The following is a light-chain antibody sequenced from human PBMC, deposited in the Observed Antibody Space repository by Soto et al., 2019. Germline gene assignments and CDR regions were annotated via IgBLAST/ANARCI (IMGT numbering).Light chain of an antibody. J-gene: IGKJ2*01. Sequence: EVVMTQSPATLSVSPGERATLSCRASQSVSSNVAWYQQKRGQAPRLLIYGASTRATGIPARFSGSGSGTEFTLTISSLQSEDFAVYFCQQYNNGPSFGQGTKLETK. CDR2: GAS. V-gene: IGKV3-15*01. CDR1: QSVSSN. CDR3: QQYNNGPS.